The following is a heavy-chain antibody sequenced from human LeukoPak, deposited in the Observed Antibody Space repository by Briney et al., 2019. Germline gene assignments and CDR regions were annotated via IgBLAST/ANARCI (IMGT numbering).Heavy chain of an antibody. D-gene: IGHD6-19*01. J-gene: IGHJ4*02. Sequence: ASVKVSCKVSGYTLTELSMHWVRQAPGKGLEWMGGFDPEDGETIYAQKFQGRVTMTEDTSTDTAYMGLSSLRSEDTAVYYCATDQNSSGWYDYFDYWGQGTLVTVSS. V-gene: IGHV1-24*01. CDR1: GYTLTELS. CDR2: FDPEDGET. CDR3: ATDQNSSGWYDYFDY.